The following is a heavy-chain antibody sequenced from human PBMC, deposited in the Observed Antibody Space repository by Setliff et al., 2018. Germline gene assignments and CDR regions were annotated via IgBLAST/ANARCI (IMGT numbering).Heavy chain of an antibody. CDR3: SRLVRFCIRTSCQRLSGGEF. J-gene: IGHJ4*02. CDR1: GYSFTNYG. V-gene: IGHV1-18*01. D-gene: IGHD2-2*01. CDR2: INTYNGDT. Sequence: ASVKVSCKASGYSFTNYGISWVRQAPGQGLEWMGYINTYNGDTYYAQSLQGRVTVTTDTSTSTAYMELRSLRSDDTAVYYCSRLVRFCIRTSCQRLSGGEFWGQGTLVTVSS.